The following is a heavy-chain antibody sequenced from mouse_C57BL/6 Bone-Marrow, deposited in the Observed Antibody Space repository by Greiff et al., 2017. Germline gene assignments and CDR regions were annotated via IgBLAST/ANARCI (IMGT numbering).Heavy chain of an antibody. CDR1: GFTFSDYY. CDR3: ARHAYYFDY. J-gene: IGHJ2*01. V-gene: IGHV5-12*01. Sequence: DVKLVESGGGLVQPGGSLKLSCAASGFTFSDYYMYWVRQTPEKRLEWVAYISNGGGSTYYPDTVKGRDTISRDNDKITLYLQMSRLKSEDTAMYCCARHAYYFDYWGQGTTLTVSS. CDR2: ISNGGGST.